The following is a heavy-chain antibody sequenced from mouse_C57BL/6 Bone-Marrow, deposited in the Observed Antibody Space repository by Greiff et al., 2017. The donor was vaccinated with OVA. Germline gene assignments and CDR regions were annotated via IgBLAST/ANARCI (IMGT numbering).Heavy chain of an antibody. J-gene: IGHJ3*01. CDR2: IYPRSGNT. D-gene: IGHD2-4*01. Sequence: VQLQQSGAELARPGASVKLSCKASGYTFTSYGISWVKQRTGQGLEWIGEIYPRSGNTYYNEKFKGKATLTADKSSSTAYMELRSLTSEDSAVYFCARGGVYDYPSYWGQGTLVTVSA. V-gene: IGHV1-81*01. CDR3: ARGGVYDYPSY. CDR1: GYTFTSYG.